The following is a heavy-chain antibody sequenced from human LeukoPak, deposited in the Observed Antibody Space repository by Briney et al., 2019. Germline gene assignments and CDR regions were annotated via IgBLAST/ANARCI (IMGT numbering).Heavy chain of an antibody. Sequence: PGGSLRLSCAASGFTFSNAWMSWVRQAPGKGLEWVGRIKSKTDGGTTDYAAPVKGRFTISRDDSKNTLYLQMNSLKTEDTAVYYCTTVLVYYYYYYMDVWGKGTTVTVSS. CDR2: IKSKTDGGTT. V-gene: IGHV3-15*01. J-gene: IGHJ6*03. CDR1: GFTFSNAW. CDR3: TTVLVYYYYYYMDV. D-gene: IGHD6-6*01.